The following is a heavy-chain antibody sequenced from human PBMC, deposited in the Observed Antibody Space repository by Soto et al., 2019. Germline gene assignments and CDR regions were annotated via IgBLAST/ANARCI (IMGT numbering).Heavy chain of an antibody. J-gene: IGHJ4*02. CDR1: GFTFSTCW. CDR2: IGSSGDT. CDR3: ARASLSGSFDY. Sequence: DVQLVESGGGLVQPGGSLILSCAASGFTFSTCWMHWVRQGTGKRLEWVSAIGSSGDTYYPASVKGRFTISRENAKNSLYLQMDSLRAGDTAVYYCARASLSGSFDYWGQGILVTVSS. V-gene: IGHV3-13*01.